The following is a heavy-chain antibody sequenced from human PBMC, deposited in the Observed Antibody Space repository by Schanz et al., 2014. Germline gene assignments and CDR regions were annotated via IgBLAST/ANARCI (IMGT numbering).Heavy chain of an antibody. CDR2: ISGSGGST. CDR1: GFTFSTYA. Sequence: EVQLLDSGGGLVQPGGSLRLSCAASGFTFSTYAMSWVRQAPEKWLEWVSAISGSGGSTYYADYVKGRFTISRDNSKNTLYLQMISLSADDTAVYYCAQDPSHGDYDYYFDYWGQGPLVTVSS. CDR3: AQDPSHGDYDYYFDY. J-gene: IGHJ4*02. V-gene: IGHV3-23*01. D-gene: IGHD3-22*01.